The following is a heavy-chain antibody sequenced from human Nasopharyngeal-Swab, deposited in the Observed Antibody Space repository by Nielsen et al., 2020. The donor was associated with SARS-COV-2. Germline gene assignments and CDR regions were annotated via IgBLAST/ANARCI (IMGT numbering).Heavy chain of an antibody. CDR3: ASRYYDFWSGYPSAFDI. CDR2: MNPNSGNT. J-gene: IGHJ3*02. V-gene: IGHV1-8*01. D-gene: IGHD3-3*01. Sequence: LRHAPGQGLGWMGWMNPNSGNTGYAQKFLGRVTMTRNTSISTAYMELSSLRSEDTAVYYCASRYYDFWSGYPSAFDIWGQGTMVTVSS.